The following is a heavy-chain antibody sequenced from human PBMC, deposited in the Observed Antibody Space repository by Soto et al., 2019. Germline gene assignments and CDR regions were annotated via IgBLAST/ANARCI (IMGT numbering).Heavy chain of an antibody. J-gene: IGHJ4*02. CDR2: ISAYNGNT. CDR1: GYTFTSYG. D-gene: IGHD3-10*01. CDR3: AIAPSSTGGFDY. Sequence: QVQLVQSGAEVKKPGASVKVSCKASGYTFTSYGISWVRQAPGQGLQWRGWISAYNGNTSLAQKLQGRVTMTTDTTPSTAYMELRRLRSDQTAVYYCAIAPSSTGGFDYWGQGTLVTVSS. V-gene: IGHV1-18*04.